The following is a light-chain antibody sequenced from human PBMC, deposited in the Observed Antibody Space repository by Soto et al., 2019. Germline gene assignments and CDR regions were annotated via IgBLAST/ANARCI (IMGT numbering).Light chain of an antibody. J-gene: IGKJ4*01. V-gene: IGKV3-15*01. CDR3: QQYNNWPPLT. CDR2: GAS. Sequence: ETVLTQSPGTLALSPGERATLSCRASQSVSSNLAWYQQKPGQAPRLLIYGASTRATGIPARFSGSGSGTEFTLTISSLQSEDFAVYYCQQYNNWPPLTFGGGTKV. CDR1: QSVSSN.